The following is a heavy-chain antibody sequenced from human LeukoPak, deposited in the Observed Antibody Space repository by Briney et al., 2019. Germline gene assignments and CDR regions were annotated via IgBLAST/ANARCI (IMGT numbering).Heavy chain of an antibody. CDR2: INPSGGTS. V-gene: IGHV1-46*01. Sequence: GASVKVSCKASGYTFTSYYMHWVRQAPGQGLEWMGMINPSGGTSNYAQKFQGRVTMTRDMSTNTVYMELGSLRFEDTAVYYCTCYCTADSWGQGTLVTVSS. J-gene: IGHJ4*02. CDR3: TCYCTADS. CDR1: GYTFTSYY. D-gene: IGHD2-8*02.